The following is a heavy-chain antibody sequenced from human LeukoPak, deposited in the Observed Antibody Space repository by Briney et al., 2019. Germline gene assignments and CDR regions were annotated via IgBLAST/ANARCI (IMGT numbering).Heavy chain of an antibody. Sequence: GASVKVSCKASGYTFTGYYMHWVRQAPGQGLEWMGWINPNSGDTNYAQKFQGRVTMTRDTSINTAYMELSRPRTDDTAVYYCAKNPYEYYFDYWGQGTLVTVSS. J-gene: IGHJ4*02. CDR2: INPNSGDT. CDR3: AKNPYEYYFDY. D-gene: IGHD5-12*01. V-gene: IGHV1-2*02. CDR1: GYTFTGYY.